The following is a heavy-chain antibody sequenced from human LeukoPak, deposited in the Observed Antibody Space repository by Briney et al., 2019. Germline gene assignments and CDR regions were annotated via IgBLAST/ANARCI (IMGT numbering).Heavy chain of an antibody. V-gene: IGHV1-2*02. Sequence: GASVKVSCKASGYTFTGYYMHWVRQAPGQGLEWMGWINPNSGGTNYAQKFQGRVTMTRDTSISTAYMELSSLRSEDTAVYYCARVNYYGSGRPHSDYWGQGTLVTVSS. CDR1: GYTFTGYY. D-gene: IGHD3-10*01. CDR3: ARVNYYGSGRPHSDY. CDR2: INPNSGGT. J-gene: IGHJ4*02.